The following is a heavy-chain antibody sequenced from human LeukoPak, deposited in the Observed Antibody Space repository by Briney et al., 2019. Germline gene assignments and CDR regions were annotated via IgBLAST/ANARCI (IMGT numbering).Heavy chain of an antibody. CDR2: ISTYNGHT. J-gene: IGHJ4*02. V-gene: IGHV1-18*04. D-gene: IGHD3-22*01. CDR3: ARGFPPRIYYDSSGYYSYYFDY. Sequence: GASVKVSCKASGYTFTGYYMHWVRQAPGQGLEWMGWISTYNGHTNYAPKLQGRVTMTTDTSTSTVYMEMRSLRSDDTAVYYCARGFPPRIYYDSSGYYSYYFDYWGQGTLVTVSS. CDR1: GYTFTGYY.